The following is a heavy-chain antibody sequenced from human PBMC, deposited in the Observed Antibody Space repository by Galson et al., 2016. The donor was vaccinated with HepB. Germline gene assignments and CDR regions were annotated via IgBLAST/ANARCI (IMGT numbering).Heavy chain of an antibody. Sequence: SLRLSCAASGFAFSNYGIHWVRQAPGKRLEWVAVIWFDGNQKFYADSVKGRFVISRDNSRNTLYLQMNSLRAEDTAVYYCATSIGSYNYDSSGYQSNYLDYWGQGTLVTVSS. J-gene: IGHJ4*02. CDR1: GFAFSNYG. D-gene: IGHD3-22*01. CDR3: ATSIGSYNYDSSGYQSNYLDY. V-gene: IGHV3-33*01. CDR2: IWFDGNQK.